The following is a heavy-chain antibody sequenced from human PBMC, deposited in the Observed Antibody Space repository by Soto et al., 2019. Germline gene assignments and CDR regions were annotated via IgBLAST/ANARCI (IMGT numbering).Heavy chain of an antibody. D-gene: IGHD6-6*01. CDR2: IIQNGET. J-gene: IGHJ4*02. V-gene: IGHV3-23*01. CDR3: ARGSAARPVFFDY. CDR1: GFTLSTYT. Sequence: GGSLRLSCAASGFTLSTYTMNWVRQAPGKGLEWVSGIIQNGETYYTGSVKGRFTISRGNSKNMVYLQMDSLRADDTALYYCARGSAARPVFFDYWGQGTLVTVSS.